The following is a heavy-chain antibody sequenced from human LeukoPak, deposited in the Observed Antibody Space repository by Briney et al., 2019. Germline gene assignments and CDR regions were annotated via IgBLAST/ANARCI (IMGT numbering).Heavy chain of an antibody. J-gene: IGHJ4*02. Sequence: GASVKVSCKVSGYTLTELSMHWVRQAPGKGLEWMGGFDPEDGETIYAQKFQGRVTMTRDTSTSTVYMELSSLRSEDTAVYYCASPLGDFDWLDYWGQGTLVTVSS. CDR3: ASPLGDFDWLDY. V-gene: IGHV1-24*01. CDR2: FDPEDGET. CDR1: GYTLTELS. D-gene: IGHD3-9*01.